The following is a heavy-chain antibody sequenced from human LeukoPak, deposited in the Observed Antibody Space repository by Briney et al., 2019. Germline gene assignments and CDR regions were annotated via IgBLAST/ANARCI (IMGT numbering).Heavy chain of an antibody. V-gene: IGHV1-69*04. CDR1: GGTFSGYA. CDR2: IIPILGIA. J-gene: IGHJ4*02. D-gene: IGHD2-21*02. Sequence: SVKVSCKASGGTFSGYAISWVRQAPGQGLEWMGRIIPILGIANYAQKFQGRVTITADKSTSTAYMELSSLRSEDTAVYYCARGVAYCGGDCQFDYWGQGTLVTVSS. CDR3: ARGVAYCGGDCQFDY.